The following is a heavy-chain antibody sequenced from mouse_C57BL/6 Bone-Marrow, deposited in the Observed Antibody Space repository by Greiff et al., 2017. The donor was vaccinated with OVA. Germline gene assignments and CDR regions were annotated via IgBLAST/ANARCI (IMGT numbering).Heavy chain of an antibody. CDR2: IDPETGGT. D-gene: IGHD2-12*01. J-gene: IGHJ3*01. V-gene: IGHV1-15*01. Sequence: VQLQQSGAELVRPGASVTLSCKASGYTFTDYEMHWVKQTPVHGLEWIGAIDPETGGTAYNQKFTGKAILTAAKSSRTAYMELRSLTSEDEDGECWKRGGGSNDETYWGQGTLVTVS. CDR1: GYTFTDYE. CDR3: KRGGGSNDETY.